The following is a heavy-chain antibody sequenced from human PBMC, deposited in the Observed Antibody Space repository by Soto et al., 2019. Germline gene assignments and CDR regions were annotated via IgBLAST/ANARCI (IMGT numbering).Heavy chain of an antibody. J-gene: IGHJ6*02. CDR2: INPNSGGT. CDR3: AGFNYYGMDV. V-gene: IGHV1-2*04. Sequence: GASVKVSCKASGYTFTGYYMHWVRQAPGQGLERMGWINPNSGGTNYAQKFQGWVTMTRDTSISTAYMELSRLRSDDTAVNNCAGFNYYGMDVWGQGTTVTVSS. CDR1: GYTFTGYY.